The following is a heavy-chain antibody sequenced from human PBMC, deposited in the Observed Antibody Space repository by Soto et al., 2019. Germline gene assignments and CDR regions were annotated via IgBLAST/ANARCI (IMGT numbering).Heavy chain of an antibody. V-gene: IGHV4-59*01. D-gene: IGHD2-21*02. Sequence: SETLSLTCTVSGGSISSYYWSWIRQPPGKGLEWIGYIYYSGSTNYNPSLKSRVTISVDTSKNQFSLKLSSVTAADTAVYYCARDHRGVTSNWFDPWGQGTLVTAPQ. CDR1: GGSISSYY. CDR3: ARDHRGVTSNWFDP. J-gene: IGHJ5*02. CDR2: IYYSGST.